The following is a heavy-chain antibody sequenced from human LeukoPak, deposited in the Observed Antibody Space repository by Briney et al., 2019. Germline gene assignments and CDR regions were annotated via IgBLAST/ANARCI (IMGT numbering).Heavy chain of an antibody. CDR2: IYSGGTT. Sequence: PGGSLRLSCTASGFTVSSKYMSWVRQAPGKGLKWVSVIYSGGTTYYSESVKGRFTISRDNSKNTFYLQMNILRAEDTAVYYCATDRSNSWVDYWGLGTLVTVAS. V-gene: IGHV3-66*01. D-gene: IGHD6-19*01. CDR1: GFTVSSKY. CDR3: ATDRSNSWVDY. J-gene: IGHJ4*02.